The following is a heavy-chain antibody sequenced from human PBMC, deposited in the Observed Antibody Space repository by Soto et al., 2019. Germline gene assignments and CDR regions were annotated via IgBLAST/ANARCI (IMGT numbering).Heavy chain of an antibody. Sequence: ASVKVSCKASGYTFTYRYLHWVRQAPGQALEWMGWITPFNSNTNYAQKFQDRVAITRDRSMSTAYMELSSLRSEDTAMYYCARENLAAAGGAFDIWGQGTMVTVSS. D-gene: IGHD6-13*01. CDR2: ITPFNSNT. CDR3: ARENLAAAGGAFDI. V-gene: IGHV1-45*02. CDR1: GYTFTYRY. J-gene: IGHJ3*02.